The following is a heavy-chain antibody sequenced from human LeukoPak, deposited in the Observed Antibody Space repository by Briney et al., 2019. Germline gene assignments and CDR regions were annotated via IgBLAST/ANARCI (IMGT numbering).Heavy chain of an antibody. CDR2: ISSSSHI. V-gene: IGHV3-21*01. CDR3: ARVVPGTGFFY. J-gene: IGHJ4*02. Sequence: GGSVRLSCAASGFTFSSYTMNWVRQAPGKGLEWVSSISSSSHIYYADSVKGRFTISGDNAKNSLYLQMNSLRAEDTAVYYCARVVPGTGFFYWGQGTLVTVSS. D-gene: IGHD2-8*02. CDR1: GFTFSSYT.